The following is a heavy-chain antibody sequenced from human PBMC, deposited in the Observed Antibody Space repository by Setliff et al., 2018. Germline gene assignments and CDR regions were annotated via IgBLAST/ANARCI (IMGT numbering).Heavy chain of an antibody. CDR3: VRESFSGLSNWFDS. Sequence: LRLSCAASEFTFSAHSMHWVRQAPGKGLEWISYISTSGATTYYADSVKGRFTISRDDAKNSLYLQMNNLRAGDTAVYYCVRESFSGLSNWFDSWGQGTLVTVSS. CDR2: ISTSGATT. J-gene: IGHJ5*01. V-gene: IGHV3-48*04. CDR1: EFTFSAHS. D-gene: IGHD1-26*01.